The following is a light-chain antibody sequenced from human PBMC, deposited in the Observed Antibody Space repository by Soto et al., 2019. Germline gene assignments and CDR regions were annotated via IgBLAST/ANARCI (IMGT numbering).Light chain of an antibody. CDR3: QQYNNWPRAT. J-gene: IGKJ4*01. CDR1: QSVSSN. V-gene: IGKV3-15*01. Sequence: ETVMTQSPATLSVSPGERATLSCRASQSVSSNLAWYQQKPGQPPRLLIYDISTRATGIPARFSGSGSGTEFTLTSSSLQSEDFGVYYCQQYNNWPRATFGGGTKVDIK. CDR2: DIS.